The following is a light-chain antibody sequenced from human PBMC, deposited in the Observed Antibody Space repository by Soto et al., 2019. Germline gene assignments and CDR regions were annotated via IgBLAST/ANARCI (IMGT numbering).Light chain of an antibody. CDR2: GAS. J-gene: IGKJ5*01. CDR1: QSVSSSY. CDR3: QQRSNWPPIT. Sequence: EIMLTQSPGTMSLSPGERATLSCRASQSVSSSYLAWYQQKPGQAPRLLIYGASSRATGIAARFSGGGSGTDFTLTTDNLEPEDFAIYYCQQRSNWPPITFGQGTRLEIK. V-gene: IGKV3D-20*02.